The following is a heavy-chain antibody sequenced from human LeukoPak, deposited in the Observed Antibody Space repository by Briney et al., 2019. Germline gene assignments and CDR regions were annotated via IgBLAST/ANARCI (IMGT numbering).Heavy chain of an antibody. CDR2: IYPGDSDT. CDR3: ARHVAAALYNWFDP. CDR1: GYSFTSYW. Sequence: GESLKISCKGSGYSFTSYWIGWVRPMPGKGLERMGIIYPGDSDTRYSPSFQGQVTISADKSISTAYLQWSSLEASDTAMYYCARHVAAALYNWFDPWGQGTLVTVSS. V-gene: IGHV5-51*01. D-gene: IGHD6-13*01. J-gene: IGHJ5*02.